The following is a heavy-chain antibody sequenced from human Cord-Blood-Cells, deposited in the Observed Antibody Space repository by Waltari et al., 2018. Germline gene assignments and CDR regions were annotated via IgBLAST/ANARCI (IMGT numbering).Heavy chain of an antibody. Sequence: QVPLVQSGAEVKTPGASVKVYCQASGYTINGDYMHRVRQAPGQGLEWMGWINPNSGGTNYAQKFQGRVTMTRDTSISTAYMELSRLRSDDTAVYYCARDSGTGTTKFDFDYWGQGTLVTVSS. CDR2: INPNSGGT. CDR1: GYTINGDY. J-gene: IGHJ4*02. D-gene: IGHD1-1*01. V-gene: IGHV1-2*02. CDR3: ARDSGTGTTKFDFDY.